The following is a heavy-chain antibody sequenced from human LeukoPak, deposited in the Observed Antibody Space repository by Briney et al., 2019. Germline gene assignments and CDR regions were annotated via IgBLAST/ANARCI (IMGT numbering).Heavy chain of an antibody. CDR1: GGSISIRSSY. J-gene: IGHJ4*02. Sequence: PSDTLSLTCAVSGGSISIRSSYWGWIRQPPGKGLEWIGSIYYSGSTYYNPSLKSRVTISLNTSKNQFSLRLSSVTAADTAVYYCARVTPAGAWLGYFDYWGQGTLVTVSS. D-gene: IGHD6-19*01. V-gene: IGHV4-39*07. CDR2: IYYSGST. CDR3: ARVTPAGAWLGYFDY.